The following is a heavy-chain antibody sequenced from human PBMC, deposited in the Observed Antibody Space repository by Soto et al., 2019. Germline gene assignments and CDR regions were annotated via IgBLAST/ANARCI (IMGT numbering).Heavy chain of an antibody. CDR3: ARTDGDLDY. D-gene: IGHD4-17*01. CDR1: GYTFTRYD. J-gene: IGHJ4*01. Sequence: QVQLVQSGAXVKKPXASVKVSCKTSGYTFTRYDINWVRQATGQGLEWMGWMNPKSGYTGSAQRFQGRITMTRDTSISTAYMELSSLRSEDTAMYYCARTDGDLDYWGQGTLVTVSS. CDR2: MNPKSGYT. V-gene: IGHV1-8*01.